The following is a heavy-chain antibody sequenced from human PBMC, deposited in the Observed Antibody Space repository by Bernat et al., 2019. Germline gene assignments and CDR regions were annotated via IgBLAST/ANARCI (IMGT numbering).Heavy chain of an antibody. CDR1: GFTFSSHN. Sequence: EVQLVESGGGLVQPGGSLRLSCAASGFTFSSHNMNWVRQAPGKGLEWVSYISDSSSTIKYADSVKGRFTISRDNAKNSLYLQMNSLRDGDTAVYYCARDPPGLEDFDYWGQGTLVTVSS. CDR3: ARDPPGLEDFDY. D-gene: IGHD3/OR15-3a*01. V-gene: IGHV3-48*02. J-gene: IGHJ4*02. CDR2: ISDSSSTI.